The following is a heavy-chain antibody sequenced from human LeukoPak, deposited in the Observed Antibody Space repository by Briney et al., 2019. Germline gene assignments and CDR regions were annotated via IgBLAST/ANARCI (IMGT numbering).Heavy chain of an antibody. CDR3: ASDYDSSGYYQ. CDR1: GGTFSSYA. D-gene: IGHD3-22*01. V-gene: IGHV1-69*04. J-gene: IGHJ4*02. CDR2: IIPILGIA. Sequence: ASVKVSCKASGGTFSSYAISWVRQAPGQGLERMGRIIPILGIANYAQKFQGRVTITADKSTSTAYMELSSLRSEDTAVYYCASDYDSSGYYQWGQGTLVTVSS.